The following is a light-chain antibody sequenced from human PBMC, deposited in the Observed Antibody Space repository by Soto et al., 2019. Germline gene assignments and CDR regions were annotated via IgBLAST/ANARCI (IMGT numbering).Light chain of an antibody. CDR2: DVS. CDR1: SSDVGGYNY. CDR3: RSYTSSSTQVV. Sequence: QSVLTQPASVSGSPGQSITISCTGTSSDVGGYNYVSWYQQHPGKAPTLMIYDVSYRPSGVPNRFSGSKSGNTASLTISGLQAEDEADYYCRSYTSSSTQVVFGGGTKLTVL. J-gene: IGLJ2*01. V-gene: IGLV2-14*01.